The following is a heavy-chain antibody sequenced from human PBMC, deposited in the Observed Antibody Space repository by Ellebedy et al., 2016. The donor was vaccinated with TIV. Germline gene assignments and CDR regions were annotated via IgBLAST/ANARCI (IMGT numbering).Heavy chain of an antibody. J-gene: IGHJ4*02. CDR2: INPSGGST. CDR1: GYTFTSYY. D-gene: IGHD6-13*01. V-gene: IGHV1-46*01. CDR3: ARGILITAAGTGFDY. Sequence: ASVKVSCKASGYTFTSYYMHWVRQAPGQGLEWMGIINPSGGSTSYAQKFQGRVTMTRDTSTSTVYMELNSLRSEDTAVYYCARGILITAAGTGFDYWGQGTLVTVSS.